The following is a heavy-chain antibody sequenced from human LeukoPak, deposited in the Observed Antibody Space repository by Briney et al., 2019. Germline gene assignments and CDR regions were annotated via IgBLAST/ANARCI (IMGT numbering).Heavy chain of an antibody. CDR3: ARDLVVVVADVL. Sequence: GGSLRLSCAASGFTFSSYSMNWVRQAPGKGLEWVSSISSSSSYIYYADSVKGRFTISRDNAKNSLYLQMNSLRAEDTAVYYCARDLVVVVADVLWGQGTLVTVSS. J-gene: IGHJ4*02. CDR2: ISSSSSYI. D-gene: IGHD2-15*01. V-gene: IGHV3-21*01. CDR1: GFTFSSYS.